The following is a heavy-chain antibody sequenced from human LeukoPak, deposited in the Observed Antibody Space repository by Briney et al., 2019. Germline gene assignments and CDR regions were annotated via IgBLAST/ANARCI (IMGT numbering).Heavy chain of an antibody. CDR3: ARSYKTVVPAAMADY. CDR2: ISSSSSYI. Sequence: PGGSLRLSCAASGFTFSSYNMNWVRQAPGKGLEWVSSISSSSSYIYYADSVKGRFTISRDNAKNSLYLQMNSLRAEDTAVYYCARSYKTVVPAAMADYWGQGTLVTVSS. D-gene: IGHD2-2*01. J-gene: IGHJ4*02. V-gene: IGHV3-21*01. CDR1: GFTFSSYN.